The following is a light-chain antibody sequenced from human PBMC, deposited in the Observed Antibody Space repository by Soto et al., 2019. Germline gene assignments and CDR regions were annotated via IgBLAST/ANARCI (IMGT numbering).Light chain of an antibody. Sequence: QSVLTQPASVSWSPGQSITISCTGTSSDDGGYNYVSWYQQHPGKAPKLMIYDVSNRPSGVSNRFSGSKSGNTASLTTSGLQAEDEADYYCSSYTSSSTPYVFGTGTKVTVL. CDR3: SSYTSSSTPYV. V-gene: IGLV2-14*01. J-gene: IGLJ1*01. CDR2: DVS. CDR1: SSDDGGYNY.